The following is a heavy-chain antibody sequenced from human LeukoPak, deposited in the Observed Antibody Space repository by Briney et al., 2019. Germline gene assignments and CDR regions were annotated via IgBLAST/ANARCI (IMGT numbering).Heavy chain of an antibody. V-gene: IGHV3-15*01. CDR2: IKSKTDGGTT. Sequence: GGSLRLSCAASGFTFSNAWMSWVRQAPGKGLEWVGRIKSKTDGGTTDYAAPVKGRFTISRDDSKNTLYLQMNSPKTEDTAVYYCTTADDYDFWSGYYDYYYYYYMDVWGKGTTVTVSS. CDR3: TTADDYDFWSGYYDYYYYYYMDV. J-gene: IGHJ6*03. D-gene: IGHD3-3*01. CDR1: GFTFSNAW.